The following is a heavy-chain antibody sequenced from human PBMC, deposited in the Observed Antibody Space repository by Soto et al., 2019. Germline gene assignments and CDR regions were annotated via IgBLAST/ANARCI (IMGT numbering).Heavy chain of an antibody. J-gene: IGHJ6*02. V-gene: IGHV3-30*18. D-gene: IGHD3-22*01. CDR3: AKAIVNYSTGYYKPFYYFGVDV. Sequence: GGSLRLSCAASGFTFGSYGMHWVRQAPGKGLEWVAGISYDGSKKYYGETVKGRFTISSDNSKNTLYRQMNSLRVEDTAVYYCAKAIVNYSTGYYKPFYYFGVDVWGQGTTVTVSS. CDR1: GFTFGSYG. CDR2: ISYDGSKK.